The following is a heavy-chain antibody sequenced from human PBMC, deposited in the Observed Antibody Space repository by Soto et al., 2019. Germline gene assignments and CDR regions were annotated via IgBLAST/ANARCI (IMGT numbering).Heavy chain of an antibody. CDR1: GGTFSSAA. V-gene: IGHV1-69*01. Sequence: QVQLVQSGAEVKKPGSSVRVSSKASGGTFSSAAISWVRQAPGQGHGWMGGIIPMFGTANYAQKFQGRGTIIADESTSTAPMELRSLRSEDTAIYYCASGVVLPLNYGLDVCGQCTTVTVSS. CDR3: ASGVVLPLNYGLDV. CDR2: IIPMFGTA. J-gene: IGHJ6*02. D-gene: IGHD2-2*01.